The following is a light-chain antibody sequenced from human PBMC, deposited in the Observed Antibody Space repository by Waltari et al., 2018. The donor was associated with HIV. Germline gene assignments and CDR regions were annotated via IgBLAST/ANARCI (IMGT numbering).Light chain of an antibody. Sequence: QSVLTQPPSASGTPGQRVTISCSGSSANIGNTVYWYQQLPGAAPKVVIYRDNRRPSGGADRFSGSRSGTSGSLDVIGRRSGDEATYVCAAWDDTLSGWVFGGGTKLTVL. V-gene: IGLV1-47*01. CDR2: RDN. J-gene: IGLJ3*02. CDR3: AAWDDTLSGWV. CDR1: SANIGNT.